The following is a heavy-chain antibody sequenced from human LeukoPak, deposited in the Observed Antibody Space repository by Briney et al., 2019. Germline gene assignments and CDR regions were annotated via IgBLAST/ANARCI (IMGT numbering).Heavy chain of an antibody. CDR1: GFTFSSYW. V-gene: IGHV3-7*01. Sequence: GGSLRLSCAASGFTFSSYWMSWVRQAPGKGLEWVADIKQDGSEEYYVDSVKGRFTISRQNAKNSLFLRMNSLRAEDTAVYYCARHRSGGSQDDAFDIWGQGAMVTVSS. D-gene: IGHD2-15*01. J-gene: IGHJ3*02. CDR3: ARHRSGGSQDDAFDI. CDR2: IKQDGSEE.